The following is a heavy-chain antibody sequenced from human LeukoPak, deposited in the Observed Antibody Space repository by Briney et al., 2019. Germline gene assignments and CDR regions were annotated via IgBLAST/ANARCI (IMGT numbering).Heavy chain of an antibody. Sequence: PGGSLRLSCAASGFTFSSYSMNWVRQAPGKGLEWVSSISSSSSYIYYADSVKGRFTISRDNAKNSLYLQTNSLRAEDTAVYYCARHPSTVYNWNALGAFDIWGQGTMVTVSS. J-gene: IGHJ3*02. V-gene: IGHV3-21*01. CDR2: ISSSSSYI. CDR1: GFTFSSYS. CDR3: ARHPSTVYNWNALGAFDI. D-gene: IGHD1-1*01.